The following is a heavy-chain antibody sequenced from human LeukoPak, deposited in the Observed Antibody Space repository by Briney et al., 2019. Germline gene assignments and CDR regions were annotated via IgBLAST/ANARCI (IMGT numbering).Heavy chain of an antibody. CDR3: AKDEEYSSSWLKYYYYYYGMDV. D-gene: IGHD6-13*01. J-gene: IGHJ6*02. CDR1: GFTFGTSA. Sequence: PGGSLRLSCAASGFTFGTSAMSWVRQAPGKGLEWVAVISYDGSNKYYADSVKGRFTISRDNSKNTLYLQMNSLRAEDTAVYYCAKDEEYSSSWLKYYYYYYGMDVWGQGTTVTVSS. V-gene: IGHV3-30*18. CDR2: ISYDGSNK.